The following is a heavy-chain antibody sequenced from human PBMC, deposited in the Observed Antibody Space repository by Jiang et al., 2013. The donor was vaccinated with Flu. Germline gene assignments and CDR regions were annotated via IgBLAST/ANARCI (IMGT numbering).Heavy chain of an antibody. J-gene: IGHJ4*02. CDR2: IYYTGST. CDR1: GGSISSYY. Sequence: GPGLVKPSGTLSLTCTVSGGSISSYYWTWIRQPPGKALESIGYIYYTGSTNYNPSLMGRVTISVDTSKNQISLELSSFTAADTAVYYCARGLETPDYWGQGILVTVSS. D-gene: IGHD3-3*01. V-gene: IGHV4-59*01. CDR3: ARGLETPDY.